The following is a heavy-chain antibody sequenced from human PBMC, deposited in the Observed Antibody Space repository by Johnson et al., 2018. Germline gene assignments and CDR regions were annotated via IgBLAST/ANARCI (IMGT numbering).Heavy chain of an antibody. CDR1: GFTFRSYS. J-gene: IGHJ6*02. CDR2: ISSSSSTT. D-gene: IGHD3-3*01. V-gene: IGHV3-48*02. Sequence: VQLVESGGGLVQXGGSLRLSCAGSGFTFRSYSMNWVRQAPGKGLEWVSYISSSSSTTYSADSVKGRFTISRDNAQNSLYLQMNSLRDEETAVYYCFIGNFWSGSFSGYYYGVDVWGQGTTVTVSS. CDR3: FIGNFWSGSFSGYYYGVDV.